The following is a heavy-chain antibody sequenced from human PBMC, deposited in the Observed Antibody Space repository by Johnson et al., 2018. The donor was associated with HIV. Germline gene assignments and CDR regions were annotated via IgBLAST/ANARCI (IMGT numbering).Heavy chain of an antibody. CDR3: NTHKEYQQFWGSSGWYESGAFDI. CDR1: GSTFRNAW. Sequence: VQLVESGGGLVKPGGSLRLSCAASGSTFRNAWMSWVRQAPGKGLEWVGRINSKNDGGTTDYAAPVKGRFTISRDDSNNTLYLQMTSLKTEDTAVYYCNTHKEYQQFWGSSGWYESGAFDIWGQGTMVTVSS. CDR2: INSKNDGGTT. D-gene: IGHD6-19*01. V-gene: IGHV3-15*01. J-gene: IGHJ3*02.